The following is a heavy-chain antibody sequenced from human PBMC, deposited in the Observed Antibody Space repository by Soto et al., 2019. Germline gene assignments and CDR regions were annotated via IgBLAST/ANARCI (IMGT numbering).Heavy chain of an antibody. Sequence: SETLSLTCAVYGGSFSGYYWSWIRQPQGKGLEWIGEINHSGSTNYNPSLKIRVTISVDTPKNQFSLKLSSVTAADTAVYYCARGRILLWFGELLALDYYYGMDVWGQGTTVTVSS. V-gene: IGHV4-34*01. J-gene: IGHJ6*02. D-gene: IGHD3-10*01. CDR1: GGSFSGYY. CDR3: ARGRILLWFGELLALDYYYGMDV. CDR2: INHSGST.